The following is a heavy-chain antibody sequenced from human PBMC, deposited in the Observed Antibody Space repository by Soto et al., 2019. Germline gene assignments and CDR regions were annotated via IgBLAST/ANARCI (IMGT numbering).Heavy chain of an antibody. Sequence: PGESLKISCQGSGYTFTSYWITWVRRLPGKGLEWMGRIDPTDSSTKYSPSFQGHVTISADNSVSTVYLQWSSLKASDTAMYYCGRSCVAVGRHSMDVWGQGTTVTVSS. CDR1: GYTFTSYW. V-gene: IGHV5-10-1*01. D-gene: IGHD2-15*01. J-gene: IGHJ6*02. CDR3: GRSCVAVGRHSMDV. CDR2: IDPTDSST.